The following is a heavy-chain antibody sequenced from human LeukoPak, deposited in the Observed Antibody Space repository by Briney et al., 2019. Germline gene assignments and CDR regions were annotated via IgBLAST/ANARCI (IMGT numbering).Heavy chain of an antibody. CDR1: GYTFTTYY. CDR3: ARADSADYYDSSGSIDY. CDR2: INPSGGNT. D-gene: IGHD3-22*01. Sequence: ASVKVSCKASGYTFTTYYIHWVRQAPGQGLECMGIINPSGGNTNYAQKFQGRVTMTRDTSTSTVYMELSSLRSEDMAVYYCARADSADYYDSSGSIDYWGQGILVTVSS. V-gene: IGHV1-46*01. J-gene: IGHJ4*02.